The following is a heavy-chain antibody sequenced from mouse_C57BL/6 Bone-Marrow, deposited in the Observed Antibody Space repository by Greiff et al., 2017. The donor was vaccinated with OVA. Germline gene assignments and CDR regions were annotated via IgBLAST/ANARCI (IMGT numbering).Heavy chain of an antibody. D-gene: IGHD2-3*01. CDR1: GYSFTDYN. Sequence: EVQLQQSGPELVKPCASVKISCKASGYSFTDYNMNWVKQSNGKSVEWIGVLNSNYGTTSYNQKFKGKVTLTVDQSSSTTYMQLNSLTSEDSAVYYCARAGDGYYVGYFDYWGQGTTLTVSS. V-gene: IGHV1-39*01. CDR2: LNSNYGTT. CDR3: ARAGDGYYVGYFDY. J-gene: IGHJ2*01.